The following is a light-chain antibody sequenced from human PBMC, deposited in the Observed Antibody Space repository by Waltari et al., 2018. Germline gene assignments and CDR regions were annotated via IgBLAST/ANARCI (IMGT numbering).Light chain of an antibody. Sequence: QSALTQPASVSGSPGQSITISCTGTSSDVGLYNYVSWYQQHPGKAPKLMIYEVSKRPSGVSNRFSGSKSGNTASLTISGLQAEDEADYYCTSFTRTSIWVFGGGTKLTVL. CDR3: TSFTRTSIWV. CDR1: SSDVGLYNY. J-gene: IGLJ3*02. CDR2: EVS. V-gene: IGLV2-14*01.